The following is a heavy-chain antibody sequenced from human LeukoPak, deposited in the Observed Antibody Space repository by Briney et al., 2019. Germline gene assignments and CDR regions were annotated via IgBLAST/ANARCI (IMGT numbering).Heavy chain of an antibody. CDR3: ARGGWDYDILTGYYPPSWFDP. Sequence: SVKVSCKASGGTFSSYAISWVRQAPGQGLEWMGRIIPILGIANYAQKFQGRVTITAGKSTSTAYMELSSLRSEDTAVYYCARGGWDYDILTGYYPPSWFDPWGQGTLVTVSS. CDR1: GGTFSSYA. V-gene: IGHV1-69*04. D-gene: IGHD3-9*01. J-gene: IGHJ5*02. CDR2: IIPILGIA.